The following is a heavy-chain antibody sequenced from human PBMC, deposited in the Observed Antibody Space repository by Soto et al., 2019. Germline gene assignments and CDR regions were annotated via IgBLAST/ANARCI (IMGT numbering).Heavy chain of an antibody. CDR3: AGLCPYESSGYHLNF. J-gene: IGHJ4*02. Sequence: SETLSLTCTVSGGSVSSGSYYWSWIRQPPGKGLEYIGSTYYLGSTYYNPSLGSRATISVDTSKNQFSLNLRSVTAADTAVFYCAGLCPYESSGYHLNFWGQGTLVTVSS. V-gene: IGHV4-39*01. CDR1: GGSVSSGSYY. CDR2: TYYLGST. D-gene: IGHD3-22*01.